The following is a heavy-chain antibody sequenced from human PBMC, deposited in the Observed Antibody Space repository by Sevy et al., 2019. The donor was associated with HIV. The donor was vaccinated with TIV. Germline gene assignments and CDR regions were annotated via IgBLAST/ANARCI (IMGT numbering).Heavy chain of an antibody. CDR3: ARSNDY. CDR2: IYYGGST. Sequence: SETLSLTCTVSGGPISNSTYYWGWIRQPPGKGLELIGTIYYGGSTYYNPSLKSRVTISVDTSKNQFSLKLSSVTAADTAVYYCARSNDYWGQGTLVTVSS. J-gene: IGHJ4*02. V-gene: IGHV4-39*01. CDR1: GGPISNSTYY.